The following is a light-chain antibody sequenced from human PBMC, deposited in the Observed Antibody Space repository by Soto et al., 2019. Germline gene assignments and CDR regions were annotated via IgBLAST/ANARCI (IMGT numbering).Light chain of an antibody. CDR3: QEYNNGHPST. CDR2: GAS. CDR1: QSISNK. Sequence: EIVMTQSPATLSVSPGERATLSCRASQSISNKLAWYQQKPGQAPRLLIYGASTRATGIPARFSGSGSGTEFTLTITSLQSEDFAVYYCQEYNNGHPSTFGGGTKVDIK. V-gene: IGKV3-15*01. J-gene: IGKJ4*01.